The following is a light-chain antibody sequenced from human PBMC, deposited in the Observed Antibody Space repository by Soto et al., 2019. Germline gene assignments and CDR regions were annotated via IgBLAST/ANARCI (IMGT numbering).Light chain of an antibody. J-gene: IGKJ1*01. CDR2: AAS. V-gene: IGKV1-12*01. CDR1: QGISSW. Sequence: DIQMTQSPYSVSASVGDRVTMTCRASQGISSWLVWYQQKAGKAPKLLIYAASKLQSGVPSRFSGSGSGTDFTLTISSLQPEDSATYYCQQANSFPQTFGQGTKVEIK. CDR3: QQANSFPQT.